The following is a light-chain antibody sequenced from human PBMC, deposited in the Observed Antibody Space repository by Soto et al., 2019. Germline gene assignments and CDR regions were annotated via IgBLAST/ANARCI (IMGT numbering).Light chain of an antibody. CDR2: DAS. CDR1: QSSSNF. Sequence: DIQVTQSPSSLSASVGDRVTINCRASQSSSNFLNWYQQKPGKAPKLLIYDASSLQSGVPSRFSGSGSGTDFTLTISSLHPEDFATYYCQQSYSTPRTFGHGTKVDI. V-gene: IGKV1-39*01. J-gene: IGKJ1*01. CDR3: QQSYSTPRT.